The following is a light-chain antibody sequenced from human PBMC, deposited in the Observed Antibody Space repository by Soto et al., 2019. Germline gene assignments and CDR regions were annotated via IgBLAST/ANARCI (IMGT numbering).Light chain of an antibody. CDR1: QSISSW. V-gene: IGKV1-5*03. CDR2: KAS. Sequence: DIQMTQSPSTLSASVGDRVTITCRASQSISSWLAWYQQKPGKAPNLLIYKASNLESGVPSRFSGSGSGTEFTLTISSLQPEDFATYYCQQYNTYETVGQGSKVDI. J-gene: IGKJ1*01. CDR3: QQYNTYET.